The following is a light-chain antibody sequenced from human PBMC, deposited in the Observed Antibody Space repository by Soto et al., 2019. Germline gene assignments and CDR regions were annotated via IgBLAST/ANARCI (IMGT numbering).Light chain of an antibody. V-gene: IGKV3-20*01. Sequence: EIVLTQSPGTLSLSPGERATLSCRASQSVSSSSFAWYQQKPGQAHRLLIYGASSKATGIPDRFSGSGSETDFTLTISRLEPEDFAVYFCHQYGSSPQTFGQGTKLEIK. CDR1: QSVSSSS. CDR2: GAS. J-gene: IGKJ2*01. CDR3: HQYGSSPQT.